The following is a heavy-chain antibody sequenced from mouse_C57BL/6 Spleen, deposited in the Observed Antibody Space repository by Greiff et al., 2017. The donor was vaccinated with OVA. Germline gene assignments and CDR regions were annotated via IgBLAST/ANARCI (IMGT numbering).Heavy chain of an antibody. CDR2: IYPGDGDT. Sequence: VQRVESGAELVKPGASVKISCKASGYAFSSYWMNWVKQRPGKGLEWIGQIYPGDGDTNYNGKFKGKATLTADKSSSTAYMQLSSLTSEDSAVYFCARRYRFYAMDYWGQGTSVTVSS. V-gene: IGHV1-80*01. CDR1: GYAFSSYW. J-gene: IGHJ4*01. D-gene: IGHD2-14*01. CDR3: ARRYRFYAMDY.